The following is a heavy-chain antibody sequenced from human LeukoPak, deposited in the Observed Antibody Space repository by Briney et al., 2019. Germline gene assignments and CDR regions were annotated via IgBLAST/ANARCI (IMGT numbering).Heavy chain of an antibody. CDR3: AREKQDYYGSGRGVDY. D-gene: IGHD3-10*01. CDR2: IYYSGST. V-gene: IGHV4-31*03. J-gene: IGHJ4*02. CDR1: GASIASGGSY. Sequence: SQTLSLTCTVSGASIASGGSYWSWSRQHPGKGLEWIGYIYYSGSTYSNPSLKSRVTISVDTSKNQFSLKLSSVTAADTAVYYCAREKQDYYGSGRGVDYWGQGTLVTVSS.